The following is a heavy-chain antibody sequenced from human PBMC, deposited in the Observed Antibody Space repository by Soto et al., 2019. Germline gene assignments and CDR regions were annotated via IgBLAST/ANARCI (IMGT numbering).Heavy chain of an antibody. CDR2: IIPIFGTA. CDR3: ATRPVITLVRGVSPYGMDV. V-gene: IGHV1-69*13. CDR1: GGTFSSYA. Sequence: SVKVSCKASGGTFSSYAISWVRQAPGQGLEWMGGIIPIFGTANYAQKFQGRVTITADESTSTAYMELSSLRSEDTAVYYCATRPVITLVRGVSPYGMDVWGQGTTVTVSS. D-gene: IGHD3-10*01. J-gene: IGHJ6*02.